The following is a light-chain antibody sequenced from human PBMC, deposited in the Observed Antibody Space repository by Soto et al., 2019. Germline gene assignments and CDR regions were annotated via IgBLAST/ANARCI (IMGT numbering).Light chain of an antibody. CDR1: QTFSTY. J-gene: IGKJ2*01. CDR2: AAS. CDR3: QQSLGIPYT. V-gene: IGKV1-39*01. Sequence: DIQMTQSPSALSASVGDRVTITCRASQTFSTYLNWYQQKPGKAPKLLIYAASTLQSGVPSRFSGSGSGTDFTLTISNLQPEDFATYYCQQSLGIPYTFGQGTRLEIK.